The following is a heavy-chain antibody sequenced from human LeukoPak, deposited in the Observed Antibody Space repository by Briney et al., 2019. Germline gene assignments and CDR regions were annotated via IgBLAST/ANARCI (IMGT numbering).Heavy chain of an antibody. V-gene: IGHV2-5*01. CDR3: AHYGDYRFLYYFDY. D-gene: IGHD4-17*01. Sequence: SGPTLVNPTQTLTLTCTFSGFSLSTSGVGVGWIRQPPGKALEWLALIYWNDNKLYSPSLKSRLTIPKDTSNNQVLLTMTNMAPVDTATYYCAHYGDYRFLYYFDYWGQGTLVTVSP. CDR1: GFSLSTSGVG. CDR2: IYWNDNK. J-gene: IGHJ4*02.